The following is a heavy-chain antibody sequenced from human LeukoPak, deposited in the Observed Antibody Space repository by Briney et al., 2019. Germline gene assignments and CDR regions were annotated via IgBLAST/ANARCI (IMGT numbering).Heavy chain of an antibody. Sequence: GGSLRLSCAASGFTFSDYYMSWIRQAPGKGLEWVSYISSSGSTIYYADSVKGRFTISRDNAKNSLYLQMNSLRAEDTAVYYCAGGPSPHDYGDYGAANYYYMDVWGKGTTVTVSS. CDR3: AGGPSPHDYGDYGAANYYYMDV. J-gene: IGHJ6*03. CDR1: GFTFSDYY. CDR2: ISSSGSTI. V-gene: IGHV3-11*04. D-gene: IGHD4-17*01.